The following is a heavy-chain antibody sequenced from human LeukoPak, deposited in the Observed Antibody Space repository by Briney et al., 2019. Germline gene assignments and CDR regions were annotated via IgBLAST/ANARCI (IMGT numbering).Heavy chain of an antibody. CDR3: ARALSRSSSWEFDP. Sequence: PSETLSLTCTVSGGSISGYYWSWIRQPAGKGLELIGRIYTSEFTNYNPSLKSRVIMSVDTSKNQFSLKLNSVTAAGTAVYYCARALSRSSSWEFDPWGQGILVTVSS. CDR2: IYTSEFT. D-gene: IGHD6-13*01. J-gene: IGHJ5*02. CDR1: GGSISGYY. V-gene: IGHV4-4*07.